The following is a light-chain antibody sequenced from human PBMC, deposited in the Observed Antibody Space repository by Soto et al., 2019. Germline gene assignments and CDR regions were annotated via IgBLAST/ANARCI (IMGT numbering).Light chain of an antibody. CDR1: SSDVGGYNY. J-gene: IGLJ1*01. CDR2: DVS. Sequence: QSALTQPASVSGSPGQSITIYCTGTSSDVGGYNYVSWYQQHPGKAPKLMIYDVSNRPPGVSNRSSGSKSGNTASLTISGLQAEDEAEYYCSSYTSSRTLNVFGTGTKVT. V-gene: IGLV2-14*01. CDR3: SSYTSSRTLNV.